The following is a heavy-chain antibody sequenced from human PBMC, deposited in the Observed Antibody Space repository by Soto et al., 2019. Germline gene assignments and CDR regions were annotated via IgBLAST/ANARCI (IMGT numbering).Heavy chain of an antibody. D-gene: IGHD5-18*01. CDR1: GYTFTSYD. V-gene: IGHV1-3*01. CDR2: INAGNGNT. J-gene: IGHJ4*02. CDR3: ARTVDTAMVLFDY. Sequence: ASVKVSCKASGYTFTSYDMHWVRQAPGQRLEWMGWINAGNGNTKYSQKFQGRVTITRDTSASTAYMELSSLRSEDTAVYYCARTVDTAMVLFDYWGQGTLVTVSS.